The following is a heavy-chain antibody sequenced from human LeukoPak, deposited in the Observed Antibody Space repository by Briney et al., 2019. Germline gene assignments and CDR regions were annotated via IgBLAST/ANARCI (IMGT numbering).Heavy chain of an antibody. CDR2: IKSRTDGGTT. CDR1: GFTFRNAW. Sequence: GGSLRLSCAASGFTFRNAWMSWVRQAPGRGLEWVGRIKSRTDGGTTEYAAPVKGRFTVSRDDSKNTLYLQINGLKTEDTAVYYCADLGDYAVGWGQGTLVTVSS. D-gene: IGHD4-17*01. CDR3: ADLGDYAVG. V-gene: IGHV3-15*01. J-gene: IGHJ4*02.